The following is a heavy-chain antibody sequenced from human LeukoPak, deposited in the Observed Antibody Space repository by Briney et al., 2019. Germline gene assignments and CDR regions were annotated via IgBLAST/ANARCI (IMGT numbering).Heavy chain of an antibody. CDR1: GYTFNTFG. J-gene: IGHJ6*02. CDR3: ARDQDGDQSYYYGMDV. Sequence: ASVKVSCKASGYTFNTFGVAWVRQAPGQGLEWMGWISGYNGDTDYAANLQGRVTLTTDTSTNTAYMELRSLGSDDAAVYYCARDQDGDQSYYYGMDVWGQGTTVTVSS. D-gene: IGHD4-17*01. CDR2: ISGYNGDT. V-gene: IGHV1-18*01.